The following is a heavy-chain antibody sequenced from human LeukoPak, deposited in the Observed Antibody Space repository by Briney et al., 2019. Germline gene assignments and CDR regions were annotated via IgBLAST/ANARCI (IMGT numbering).Heavy chain of an antibody. CDR3: AQAKYQLLYYPH. V-gene: IGHV3-23*01. D-gene: IGHD2-2*02. CDR1: GFTFSSYA. CDR2: ISGSGGST. J-gene: IGHJ1*01. Sequence: PGGSLRLSCAASGFTFSSYAMSWVRQAPGKGLEWGSAISGSGGSTYYADSVKGRFTISRDNSKNTLYLQINSLRAEDTAVYYCAQAKYQLLYYPHWGQGPLVPVSS.